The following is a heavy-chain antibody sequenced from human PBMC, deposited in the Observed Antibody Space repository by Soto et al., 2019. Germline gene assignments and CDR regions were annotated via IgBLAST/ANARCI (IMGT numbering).Heavy chain of an antibody. CDR1: GYNFTTYW. J-gene: IGHJ3*01. V-gene: IGHV5-51*01. CDR2: IYPDDSDT. Sequence: GESLKISCKGSGYNFTTYWIGWVRQMPGKGLEWMGIIYPDDSDTRYSPSFQGQVTISADKSSSTTYLQWSSLKASDTAMYYCARQIKVFLSDSDSQGIGAFDFRAQRSTVTGSS. CDR3: ARQIKVFLSDSDSQGIGAFDF. D-gene: IGHD2-15*01.